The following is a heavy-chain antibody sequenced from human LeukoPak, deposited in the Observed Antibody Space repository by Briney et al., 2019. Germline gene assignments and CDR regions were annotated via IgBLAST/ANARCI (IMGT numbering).Heavy chain of an antibody. V-gene: IGHV3-30-3*01. Sequence: GGSLRLSCPASGFTFSNYAMHWVRQAPGKGLEWVAVISYGESNKYYADSVKGRFTISRDNAKSSLYLQMNSLREEDTAVYYCTRDWGMASISVAYFDFWGQGTLVTVSS. CDR3: TRDWGMASISVAYFDF. CDR2: ISYGESNK. CDR1: GFTFSNYA. D-gene: IGHD3-16*01. J-gene: IGHJ4*02.